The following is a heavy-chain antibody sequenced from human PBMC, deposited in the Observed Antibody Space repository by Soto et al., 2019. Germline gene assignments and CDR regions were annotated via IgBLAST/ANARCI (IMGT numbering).Heavy chain of an antibody. CDR3: ARQLIY. V-gene: IGHV4-59*08. D-gene: IGHD6-13*01. CDR2: IYDSGST. J-gene: IGHJ4*02. CDR1: GGSISSSY. Sequence: PSETLSLTCTVSGGSISSSYWSWIRQPPGKGLEWIGYIYDSGSTYYNSSLKSRVTMSVDTSKNQFSLKLSSVTAADTAVYYCARQLIYWGRGTPATVSS.